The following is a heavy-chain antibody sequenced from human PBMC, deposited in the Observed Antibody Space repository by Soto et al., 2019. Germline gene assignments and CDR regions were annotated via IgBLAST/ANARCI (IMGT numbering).Heavy chain of an antibody. CDR1: RFTFGGYA. D-gene: IGHD2-21*02. CDR3: AKAARDCGGDCYSSYFDS. Sequence: VGSLRLSCSASRFTFGGYAMSWVRQAPGKGLEWVSGITGNAANTVYADSVKGRFTISRDNSKNALYLQLNSLRAEDTAVYFCAKAARDCGGDCYSSYFDSWGQGALVTVSS. J-gene: IGHJ4*02. V-gene: IGHV3-23*01. CDR2: ITGNAANT.